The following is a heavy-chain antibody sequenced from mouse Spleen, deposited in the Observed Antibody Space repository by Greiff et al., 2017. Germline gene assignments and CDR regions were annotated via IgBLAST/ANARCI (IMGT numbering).Heavy chain of an antibody. Sequence: QVQLQQSGPGLVAPSQSLSITCTISGFSLTSYGVHWVRQPPGKGLEWLVVIWSDGSTTYNSALKSRLSISKDNSKSQVFLKMNSLQTDDTAMYYCARHYGNYWYFDVWGAGTTVTVSS. CDR2: IWSDGST. CDR3: ARHYGNYWYFDV. V-gene: IGHV2-6-1*01. CDR1: GFSLTSYG. J-gene: IGHJ1*01. D-gene: IGHD2-1*01.